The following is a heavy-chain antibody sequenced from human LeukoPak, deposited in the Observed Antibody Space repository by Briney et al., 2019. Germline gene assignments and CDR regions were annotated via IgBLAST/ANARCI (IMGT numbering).Heavy chain of an antibody. CDR2: INPNSGGT. J-gene: IGHJ6*03. CDR1: GFTFSSYA. CDR3: ARNGGYCSGGSCASLVYYYMDV. V-gene: IGHV1-2*02. D-gene: IGHD2-15*01. Sequence: GGSLRLSCAASGFTFSSYAMHWVRQAPGQGLEWMGWINPNSGGTNYAQKFQGRVTMTRDTSISTAYMELSRLRSDDTAVYYCARNGGYCSGGSCASLVYYYMDVWGKGTTVTVSS.